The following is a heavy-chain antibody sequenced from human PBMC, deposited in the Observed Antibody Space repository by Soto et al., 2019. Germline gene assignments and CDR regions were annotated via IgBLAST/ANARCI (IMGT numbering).Heavy chain of an antibody. D-gene: IGHD3-10*01. CDR1: GGSFSGYY. J-gene: IGHJ5*02. CDR3: AKAMAMVRGIKGWCDP. CDR2: INHSGST. Sequence: PSETLSLTFAVYGGSFSGYYWRWIRQPPGKGMEWIWVINHSGSTNYNPSLKSRVIIAVDTSTNQFYLTLSSVTAADTAVYYCAKAMAMVRGIKGWCDPWGQGTLVTGS. V-gene: IGHV4-34*01.